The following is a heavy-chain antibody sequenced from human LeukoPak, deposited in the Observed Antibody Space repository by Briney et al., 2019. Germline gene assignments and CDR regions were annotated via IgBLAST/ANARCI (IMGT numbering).Heavy chain of an antibody. V-gene: IGHV3-74*01. CDR2: VTGDATST. D-gene: IGHD3-22*01. J-gene: IGHJ6*02. Sequence: GGSLRLSCAASGFTFSDYWMHWVRQVPGKGPLWVSHVTGDATSTSYVESVKGRFTISRDNAKNTLYLQMNSLRAEDTAVYYCAKERSYYVSSGYFYYYGMDVWGQGTTVTVSS. CDR3: AKERSYYVSSGYFYYYGMDV. CDR1: GFTFSDYW.